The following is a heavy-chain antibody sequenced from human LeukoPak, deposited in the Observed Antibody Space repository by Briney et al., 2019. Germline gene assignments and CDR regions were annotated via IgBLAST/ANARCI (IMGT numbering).Heavy chain of an antibody. CDR1: GGSISSHY. J-gene: IGHJ4*02. Sequence: SETLSLTCTVSGGSISSHYWSWIRQPPGKGLEWIGYIYYSGSTNYNPSLKSRVTISVDTSKNQFSLKLSSVTAADTAVYYCARAQRWLQFDYWGQGTLVTASS. D-gene: IGHD5-24*01. CDR3: ARAQRWLQFDY. V-gene: IGHV4-59*11. CDR2: IYYSGST.